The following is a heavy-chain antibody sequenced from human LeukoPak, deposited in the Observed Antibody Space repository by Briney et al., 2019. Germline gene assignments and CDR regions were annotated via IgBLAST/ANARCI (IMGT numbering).Heavy chain of an antibody. CDR3: ASPGTRGG. D-gene: IGHD1-26*01. CDR1: GFMFSDYN. J-gene: IGHJ4*02. CDR2: ISSSSSYI. Sequence: GGSLRLSCAASGFMFSDYNMNWVRQAPGKGLEWVSSISSSSSYIYYADSVKGRFTISRDNAKNSLYLQMNSLRAEDTAVYYCASPGTRGGWGQGTLVTVSS. V-gene: IGHV3-21*04.